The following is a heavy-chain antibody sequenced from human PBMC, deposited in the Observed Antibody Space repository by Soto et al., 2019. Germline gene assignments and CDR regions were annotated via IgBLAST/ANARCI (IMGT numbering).Heavy chain of an antibody. J-gene: IGHJ6*03. CDR3: ARLVATTKLYYYYYMDV. V-gene: IGHV4-34*01. CDR2: INHSGST. D-gene: IGHD5-12*01. CDR1: GGSFSGYY. Sequence: QVQLQQWGAGLLKPSETLSLTCAVYGGSFSGYYWSWIRQPPGKGLEWIGEINHSGSTNYNPSLKSRATISVDTSKNQFSLKLSSVTAADTAVYYWARLVATTKLYYYYYMDVWGKGTTVTVSS.